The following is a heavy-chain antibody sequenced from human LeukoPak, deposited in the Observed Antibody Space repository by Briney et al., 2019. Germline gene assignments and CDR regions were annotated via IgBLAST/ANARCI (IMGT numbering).Heavy chain of an antibody. CDR3: ARRGTSSSRAHFDY. V-gene: IGHV3-7*05. D-gene: IGHD6-13*01. CDR1: GFTFSSYW. Sequence: PGGSLRLSCAASGFTFSSYWMTWVRQAPGKGLEWVAKIKQDGSEKYYVDSVKGRSTISRDNAKNSLYLQMNSLGAEDTAVYYCARRGTSSSRAHFDYWGQGTLVTVSS. J-gene: IGHJ4*02. CDR2: IKQDGSEK.